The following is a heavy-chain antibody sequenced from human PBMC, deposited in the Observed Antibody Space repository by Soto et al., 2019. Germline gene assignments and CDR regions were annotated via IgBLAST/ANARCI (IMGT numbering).Heavy chain of an antibody. V-gene: IGHV3-53*01. J-gene: IGHJ4*02. CDR3: AKGGPGASSGLFEY. D-gene: IGHD3-10*01. CDR1: GFIVSSNY. CDR2: IYSDGTT. Sequence: GTLRLYGAASGFIVSSNYMSWVRQAPGKGLEWVSVIYSDGTTNYAESVKGRFTISRDNSKNTVYLQMNSLRAEDTAVYYCAKGGPGASSGLFEYWGQGTLVSVSS.